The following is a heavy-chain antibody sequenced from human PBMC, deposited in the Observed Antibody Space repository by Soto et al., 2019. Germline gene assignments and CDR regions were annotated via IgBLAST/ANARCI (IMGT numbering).Heavy chain of an antibody. CDR2: ISYSGNT. D-gene: IGHD4-17*01. V-gene: IGHV4-30-4*01. Sequence: LSLTCTVSGGSISSGDYYWSWIRQPPGKGLEWIGYISYSGNTYYNPSLETRVTISVDTSKNQFSLRLTSVTAADTAVYYCARASTVTTGAKFDYWGQGTTVTSPQ. CDR1: GGSISSGDYY. J-gene: IGHJ4*02. CDR3: ARASTVTTGAKFDY.